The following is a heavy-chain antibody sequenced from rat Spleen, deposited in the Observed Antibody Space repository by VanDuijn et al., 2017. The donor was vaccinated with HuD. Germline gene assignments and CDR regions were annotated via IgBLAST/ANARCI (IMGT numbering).Heavy chain of an antibody. Sequence: EVQLVESGGGLVQPGRSLKLSCAASGFTFSNYGLHWIRQAPTKGLEWVASISPSGGSTYYRGSVKGRFTISRDNAKSTLYLQMNSLRSEDTATYFCARHSSTYYVMDAWGQGVMVTVSS. D-gene: IGHD1-2*01. CDR1: GFTFSNYG. V-gene: IGHV5-19*01. CDR3: ARHSSTYYVMDA. CDR2: ISPSGGST. J-gene: IGHJ4*01.